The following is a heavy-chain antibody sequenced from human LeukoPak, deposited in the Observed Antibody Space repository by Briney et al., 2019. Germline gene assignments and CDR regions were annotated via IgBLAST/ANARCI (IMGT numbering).Heavy chain of an antibody. V-gene: IGHV3-21*01. CDR1: GFTFSDYI. J-gene: IGHJ4*02. CDR3: ARDYFYCGGDCFVDY. Sequence: GGSLRLSCAASGFTFSDYIMNWVRQAPGKGLEWVSSISGGSRSIHYVDSVKGRFTISRDNAKNSLYLQMNSLRAEDTAVYYYARDYFYCGGDCFVDYWGQGTLVTVSS. CDR2: ISGGSRSI. D-gene: IGHD2-21*02.